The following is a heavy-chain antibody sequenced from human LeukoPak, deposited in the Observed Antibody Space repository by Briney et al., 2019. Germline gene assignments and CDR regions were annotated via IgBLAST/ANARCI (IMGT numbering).Heavy chain of an antibody. CDR1: GDSISTYY. CDR3: ARSRGGYSYDHAAFEI. CDR2: INYKGST. V-gene: IGHV4-59*01. D-gene: IGHD5-24*01. J-gene: IGHJ3*02. Sequence: SETLSLTCTVSGDSISTYYWSWIRQPPGKGLEWIAYINYKGSTTSNPSLRSRVTISVDTSRNQFSLKLSSVTAADTAVYYCARSRGGYSYDHAAFEIWGQGTMATVSS.